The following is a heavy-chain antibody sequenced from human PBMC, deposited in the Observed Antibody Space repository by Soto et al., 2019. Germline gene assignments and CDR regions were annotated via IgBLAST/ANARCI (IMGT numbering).Heavy chain of an antibody. CDR2: TSGKGGST. J-gene: IGHJ4*02. CDR3: TRALMLAARGVEPVDY. Sequence: VQLLESGGALVQPGGPLRLSCAASGFTFSAYAMTWVRQAPRKGLEWVSHTSGKGGSTYYADSVKGRITISRDNSRDPRPLQMTRPRAEDTALYYCTRALMLAARGVEPVDYWRQVALGTFSS. CDR1: GFTFSAYA. D-gene: IGHD2-21*01. V-gene: IGHV3-23*01.